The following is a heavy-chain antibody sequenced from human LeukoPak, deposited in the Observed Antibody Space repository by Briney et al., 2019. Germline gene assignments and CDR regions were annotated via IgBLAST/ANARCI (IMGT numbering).Heavy chain of an antibody. CDR2: FDPEDGET. CDR3: VGVAR. CDR1: GYALTELS. Sequence: ASVKVSCKVSGYALTELSMHWVRQAPGKGLEWMGGFDPEDGETIYAQKFQGRVTMTRSTSISTAYMELSSLTSEDTAVYYCVGVARWGQGTLVTVSS. J-gene: IGHJ5*02. V-gene: IGHV1-24*01.